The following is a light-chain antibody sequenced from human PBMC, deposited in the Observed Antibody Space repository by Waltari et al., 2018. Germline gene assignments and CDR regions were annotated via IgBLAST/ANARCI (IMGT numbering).Light chain of an antibody. V-gene: IGLV2-14*01. CDR3: SSYTSSITVM. CDR2: DVS. CDR1: TSDVGAYAF. Sequence: QSALPQPAPVSGSPGQSITIPCTGTTSDVGAYAFVSWYQQHPGKAPKLMMYDVSNRPSGVSNRFSGSKSGNTASLTISGLQAEDEADYYCSSYTSSITVMFGGGTKVTVL. J-gene: IGLJ3*02.